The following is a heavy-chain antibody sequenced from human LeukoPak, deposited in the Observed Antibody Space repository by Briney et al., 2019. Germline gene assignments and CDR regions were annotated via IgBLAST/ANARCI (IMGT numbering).Heavy chain of an antibody. V-gene: IGHV3-33*03. CDR1: GFIFSSYG. J-gene: IGHJ4*02. Sequence: GGSLRLSCAASGFIFSSYGMHWVRQAPGKGLEWVAVIWYDGSNKYYADSVKGRFTISRDNAKNSLYLQMSSLRAEDTAVYYCASPGDDSSGYYYFDYWGQGTLVTVSS. CDR3: ASPGDDSSGYYYFDY. D-gene: IGHD3-22*01. CDR2: IWYDGSNK.